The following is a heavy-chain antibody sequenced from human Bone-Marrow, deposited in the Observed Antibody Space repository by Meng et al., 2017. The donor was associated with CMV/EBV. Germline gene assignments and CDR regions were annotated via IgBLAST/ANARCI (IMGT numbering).Heavy chain of an antibody. D-gene: IGHD3-3*01. J-gene: IGHJ5*02. V-gene: IGHV1-2*02. Sequence: ASVKVSCKASGYTFTGYYMHWVRQAPGQGLEWMGWINPNSGGTNYAQKFQGRVTMTRDTSISTAYMELSRLRSDDTAVYYCARDRTYYDFWSGYYLRTVDPWGQGTLVTVSS. CDR3: ARDRTYYDFWSGYYLRTVDP. CDR1: GYTFTGYY. CDR2: INPNSGGT.